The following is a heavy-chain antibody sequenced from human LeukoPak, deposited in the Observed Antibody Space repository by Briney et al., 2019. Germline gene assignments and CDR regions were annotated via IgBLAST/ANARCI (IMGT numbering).Heavy chain of an antibody. CDR1: GYTSTNYW. D-gene: IGHD5-24*01. Sequence: PGESLHIPCKGSGYTSTNYWLGGARQMPANGLEWMGMIYPCDSDTRYSPCFEGQVTISDDKSISTAYLQWSSLKASDTGMYYCARQDRDGYNPYYYYMDVWGKGTTVTVS. J-gene: IGHJ6*03. CDR2: IYPCDSDT. CDR3: ARQDRDGYNPYYYYMDV. V-gene: IGHV5-51*01.